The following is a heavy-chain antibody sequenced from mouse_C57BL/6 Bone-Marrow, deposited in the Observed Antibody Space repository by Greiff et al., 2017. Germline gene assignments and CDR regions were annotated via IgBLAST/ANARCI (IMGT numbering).Heavy chain of an antibody. J-gene: IGHJ3*01. D-gene: IGHD1-1*01. CDR1: GYTFTSYW. V-gene: IGHV1-69*01. CDR3: ARGTVVAPCRFAY. CDR2: IDPSDSYT. Sequence: QVQLQQPGAELVMPGASVKLSCKASGYTFTSYWMHWVKQRPGQGLEWIGEIDPSDSYTNYNQKFKGKSTLTVDKSSSTAYMQLSSLTSEDSAVYYCARGTVVAPCRFAYWGQGTLVTVSA.